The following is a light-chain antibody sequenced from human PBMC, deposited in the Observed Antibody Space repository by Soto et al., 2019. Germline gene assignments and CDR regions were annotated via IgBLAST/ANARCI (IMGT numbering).Light chain of an antibody. CDR3: QQYNNWPPWT. CDR2: GAS. J-gene: IGKJ1*01. V-gene: IGKV3-15*01. CDR1: QSVSSN. Sequence: EIVMTQSPATLSVSPGERATLSCRASQSVSSNLAWYQQKPGQAPRLLIYGASTRATGIPARFSGSGSGTEFTLTISSLQSEDFAVYYCQQYNNWPPWTFGEGIKVDXK.